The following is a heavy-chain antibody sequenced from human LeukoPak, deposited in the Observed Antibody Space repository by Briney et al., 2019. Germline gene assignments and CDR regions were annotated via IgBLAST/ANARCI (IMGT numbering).Heavy chain of an antibody. J-gene: IGHJ4*02. CDR2: IIPIFGTA. Sequence: SVTVSCKASGGTFSSYAISWVRQAPGQGLEWMGGIIPIFGTANYAQKFQGRVTITADESTSTAYMELSSLGSEDTAVYYCALTRGYSYANDYWGQGTLVTVSS. D-gene: IGHD5-18*01. CDR1: GGTFSSYA. V-gene: IGHV1-69*13. CDR3: ALTRGYSYANDY.